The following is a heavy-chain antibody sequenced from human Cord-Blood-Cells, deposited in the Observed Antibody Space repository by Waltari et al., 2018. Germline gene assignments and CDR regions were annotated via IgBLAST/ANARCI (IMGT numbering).Heavy chain of an antibody. J-gene: IGHJ3*02. Sequence: QLQLQESGPGLVKPSETLSLTCTVSGGSISSSSYYWGWIRQPPGKGLEWIGSIYYSGSTYYNPSLKSRVTISVDTSKNQFSLKLSSVTAADTAVYYCARVDSSGYYYFVFDIWGQGTMVTVSS. CDR2: IYYSGST. CDR3: ARVDSSGYYYFVFDI. CDR1: GGSISSSSYY. D-gene: IGHD3-22*01. V-gene: IGHV4-39*01.